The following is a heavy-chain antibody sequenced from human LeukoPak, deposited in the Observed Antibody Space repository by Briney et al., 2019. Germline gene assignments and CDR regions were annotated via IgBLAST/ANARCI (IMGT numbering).Heavy chain of an antibody. CDR1: GFTFSSYS. CDR3: AKEGLGYCSGGSCYSSLHFDY. Sequence: WGSLRLSCAASGFTFSSYSMNWVRQAPGKGLEWVSSISSSSSYIYYADSVKGRFTISRDNAKNSLYLQMNSLRAEDTAVYYCAKEGLGYCSGGSCYSSLHFDYWGQGTLVTVSS. CDR2: ISSSSSYI. D-gene: IGHD2-15*01. J-gene: IGHJ4*02. V-gene: IGHV3-21*04.